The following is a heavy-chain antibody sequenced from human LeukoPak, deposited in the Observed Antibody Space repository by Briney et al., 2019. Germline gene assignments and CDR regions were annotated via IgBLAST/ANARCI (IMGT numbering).Heavy chain of an antibody. CDR3: ARDIAFDY. Sequence: PGRSLRLSCAASGFTFSSYAMHWVRQAPGKGLEWVANIKQDGSEKYYVDSVKGRFTISRDNAKNSLYLQMNSLRAEDTAVYYCARDIAFDYWGQGTLVTVSS. CDR1: GFTFSSYA. CDR2: IKQDGSEK. D-gene: IGHD2-15*01. V-gene: IGHV3-7*01. J-gene: IGHJ4*02.